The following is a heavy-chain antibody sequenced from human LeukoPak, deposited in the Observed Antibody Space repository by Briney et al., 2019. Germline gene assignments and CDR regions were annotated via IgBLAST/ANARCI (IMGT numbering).Heavy chain of an antibody. CDR1: SFNFSRYW. J-gene: IGHJ4*02. D-gene: IGHD4/OR15-4a*01. Sequence: PGGSLRLSCAASSFNFSRYWFHSVRQAPGKGLDWVSRIDTNGRTTDYADSVKGRFTISRDNAKNTLFLEMNSLRAEDTAIYYCGRDLVGADDYWGQGTLVIVS. CDR2: IDTNGRTT. V-gene: IGHV3-74*01. CDR3: GRDLVGADDY.